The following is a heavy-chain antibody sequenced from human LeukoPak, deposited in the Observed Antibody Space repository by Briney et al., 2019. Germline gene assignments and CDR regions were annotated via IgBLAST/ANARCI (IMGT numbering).Heavy chain of an antibody. D-gene: IGHD3-3*01. CDR2: IYYRGST. J-gene: IGHJ5*02. V-gene: IGHV4-31*03. CDR3: ARRPSTITIFGVVISPWFDP. CDR1: GGSISGGSYY. Sequence: SQTLSLTCTVSGGSISGGSYYWSWLRQHPGKGLEWFGYIYYRGSTYHNPPLRSRVSISVDTSKNQFSLKLTSVTAADTAVYYCARRPSTITIFGVVISPWFDPWGQGTLVTVSS.